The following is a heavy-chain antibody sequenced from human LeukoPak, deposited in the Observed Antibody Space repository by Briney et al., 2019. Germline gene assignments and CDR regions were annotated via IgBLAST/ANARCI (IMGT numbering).Heavy chain of an antibody. CDR3: AREQGSLTRSWYTGY. J-gene: IGHJ4*02. D-gene: IGHD6-13*01. Sequence: GASVKVSCKASGYTFTGYHIHWVRQAPGQGLEWMGRINPYSGDTNFAQKFQGRVTMTRDTSITTAYMDLSSLTPDDTAVYFYAREQGSLTRSWYTGYWGQGTQVTVSS. V-gene: IGHV1-2*06. CDR2: INPYSGDT. CDR1: GYTFTGYH.